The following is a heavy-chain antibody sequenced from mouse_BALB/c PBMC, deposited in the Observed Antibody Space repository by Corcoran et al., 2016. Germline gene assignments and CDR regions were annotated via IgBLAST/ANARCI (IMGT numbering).Heavy chain of an antibody. V-gene: IGHV1-26*01. CDR1: GYTFTEYT. D-gene: IGHD1-1*01. CDR3: ARTYYGSTWFAY. Sequence: EVQLQQSGPELMKPGASVTISCKTSGYTFTEYTMHWVKQSHGKSLEWIGGINPNNGGSSYNQKIKGKATLTVDKSSSTAYMELRSLTSEDSAVYYCARTYYGSTWFAYWGQGTLVTVSA. J-gene: IGHJ3*01. CDR2: INPNNGGS.